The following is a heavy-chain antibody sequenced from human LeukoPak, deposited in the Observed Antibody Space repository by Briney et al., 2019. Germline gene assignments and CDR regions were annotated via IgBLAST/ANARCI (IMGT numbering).Heavy chain of an antibody. J-gene: IGHJ4*02. CDR1: GFTFSSYS. Sequence: GGSLRLSCAASGFTFSSYSMTWVRQAPGKGLEWVSSISSSSSYIYYADSVKGRFTISRDNAKNSLYLQMNSLRAEDTAVYYCARGALYGSGSYYNDYWGQGTLVTVSS. D-gene: IGHD3-10*01. CDR2: ISSSSSYI. V-gene: IGHV3-21*01. CDR3: ARGALYGSGSYYNDY.